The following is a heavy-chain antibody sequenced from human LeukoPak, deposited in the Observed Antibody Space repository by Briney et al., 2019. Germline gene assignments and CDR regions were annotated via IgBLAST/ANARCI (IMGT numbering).Heavy chain of an antibody. CDR3: AREFGGVIVLHNNWLDP. CDR1: GFTFSSCW. CDR2: IKQDGSEK. V-gene: IGHV3-7*01. D-gene: IGHD3-16*02. Sequence: PGGSLRLSCAASGFTFSSCWMSWVRQAPGKGLEWVANIKQDGSEKYYVDSVKGRFTISRDNAKNSLYLQMNSLRAEDTAVYYCAREFGGVIVLHNNWLDPWGQGTLVTVSS. J-gene: IGHJ5*02.